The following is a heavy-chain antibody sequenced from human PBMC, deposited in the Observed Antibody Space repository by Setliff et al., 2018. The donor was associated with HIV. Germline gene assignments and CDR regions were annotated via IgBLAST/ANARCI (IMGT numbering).Heavy chain of an antibody. CDR3: TTGEGGTYRYNYFDP. CDR1: EFTFSNAW. D-gene: IGHD1-26*01. Sequence: PGGSLRLSCAVSEFTFSNAWMSWVRQAPGKGLEWVGRIKSKIDGGTTDYAAPVKGRFTISRDDSKNTLYLQMNSLKTEDTAVYYCTTGEGGTYRYNYFDPWGQGTLVTVSS. CDR2: IKSKIDGGTT. V-gene: IGHV3-15*01. J-gene: IGHJ5*02.